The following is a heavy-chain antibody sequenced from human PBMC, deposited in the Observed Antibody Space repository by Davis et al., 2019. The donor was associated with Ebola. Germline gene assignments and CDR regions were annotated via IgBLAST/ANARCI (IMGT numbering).Heavy chain of an antibody. CDR2: VNPQIGNT. V-gene: IGHV1-8*01. J-gene: IGHJ6*02. CDR3: ARTRPITIHSFYYYGMDV. D-gene: IGHD3-9*01. CDR1: GYTFIDYD. Sequence: ASVKVSCKASGYTFIDYDINWVRQATGQGLEWMGWVNPQIGNTGYAQKFRGRVTMTTNSTTRTAYLELSGLRSEDTAVYYCARTRPITIHSFYYYGMDVWGQGTTVTVSS.